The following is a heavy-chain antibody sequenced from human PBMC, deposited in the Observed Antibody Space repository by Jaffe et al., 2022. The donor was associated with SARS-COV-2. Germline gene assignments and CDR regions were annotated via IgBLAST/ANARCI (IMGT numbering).Heavy chain of an antibody. Sequence: QVQLVESGGGVVQPGRSLRLSCAASGFTFSSYGMHWVRQAPGKGLEWVAVISYDGSNKYYADSVKGRFTISRDNSKNTLYLQMNSLRAEDTAVYYCAKDERGYSYGKHLYYYGMDVWGQGTTVTVSS. CDR1: GFTFSSYG. V-gene: IGHV3-30*18. CDR2: ISYDGSNK. CDR3: AKDERGYSYGKHLYYYGMDV. J-gene: IGHJ6*02. D-gene: IGHD5-18*01.